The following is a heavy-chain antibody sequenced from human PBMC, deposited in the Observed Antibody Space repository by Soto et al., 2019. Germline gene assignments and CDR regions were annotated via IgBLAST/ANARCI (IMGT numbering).Heavy chain of an antibody. Sequence: QVHLQQWGAGLLKPSETLSLTCAVYGGSLSGYYWSWIRQPPGKGLEWIGEINPSGSTNYTPSLKSRVTMSGDTPKNQFSLKLISVTAADTAVYYCARGRDGGAANWGQGTLVTASS. V-gene: IGHV4-34*01. CDR3: ARGRDGGAAN. D-gene: IGHD4-17*01. CDR2: INPSGST. CDR1: GGSLSGYY. J-gene: IGHJ4*02.